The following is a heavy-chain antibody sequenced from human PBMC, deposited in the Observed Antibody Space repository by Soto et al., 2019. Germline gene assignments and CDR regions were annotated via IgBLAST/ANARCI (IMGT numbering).Heavy chain of an antibody. V-gene: IGHV1-46*01. CDR2: INPSGDSR. Sequence: ASVKVSCKASGFSFSDYSMHWVRLAPGPGLEWMGIINPSGDSRNYAQKFLGSVAITRDTSTSTVDMDLGSLRHEDTAVHYCARDNIQTYGTAGACSWFHSWGQGTPVTVSS. D-gene: IGHD3-10*02. J-gene: IGHJ5*01. CDR1: GFSFSDYS. CDR3: ARDNIQTYGTAGACSWFHS.